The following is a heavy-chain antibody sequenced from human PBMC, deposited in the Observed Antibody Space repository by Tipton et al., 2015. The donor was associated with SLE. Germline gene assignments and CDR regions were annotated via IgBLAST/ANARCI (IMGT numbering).Heavy chain of an antibody. CDR3: ARALAAAGPYYFDY. J-gene: IGHJ4*02. V-gene: IGHV4-34*01. CDR2: INHSGST. CDR1: GGSISSHY. D-gene: IGHD6-13*01. Sequence: TLSLTCTVSGGSISSHYWSWIRQPPGKGLEWIGEINHSGSTNYNPSLKSRVTISVDTSKNQFSLKLSSVTAADTAVYYCARALAAAGPYYFDYWGQGTLVTVSS.